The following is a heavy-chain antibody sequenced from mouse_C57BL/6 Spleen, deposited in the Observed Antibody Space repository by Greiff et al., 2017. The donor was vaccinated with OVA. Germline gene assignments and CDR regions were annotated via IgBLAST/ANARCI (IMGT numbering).Heavy chain of an antibody. V-gene: IGHV5-4*01. Sequence: EVQLVESGGGLVKPGGSLKLSCAASGFTFSSYAMSWVRQTPEKRLEWVATISDGGSYTYYPDNVKGRFTISRDNAKNNLYLQMSHLKSEDTAMYYCARDLTYYGSSLDYWGQGTTLTVSS. D-gene: IGHD1-1*01. CDR3: ARDLTYYGSSLDY. CDR2: ISDGGSYT. CDR1: GFTFSSYA. J-gene: IGHJ2*01.